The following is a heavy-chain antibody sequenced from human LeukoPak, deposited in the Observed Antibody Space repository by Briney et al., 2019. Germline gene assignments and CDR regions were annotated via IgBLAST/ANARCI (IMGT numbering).Heavy chain of an antibody. Sequence: SETLSLTCTVSGGSISSGDYYWSWIRQPPGKGLEWIGYIYYSGSTYYNPSLKSRVTISVDTPKHQFSLKLSSVTAADTAVYYCARDKRVVQATYYYYYMDVWGKGTTVTVSS. CDR2: IYYSGST. V-gene: IGHV4-30-4*08. CDR3: ARDKRVVQATYYYYYMDV. J-gene: IGHJ6*03. CDR1: GGSISSGDYY. D-gene: IGHD2-2*01.